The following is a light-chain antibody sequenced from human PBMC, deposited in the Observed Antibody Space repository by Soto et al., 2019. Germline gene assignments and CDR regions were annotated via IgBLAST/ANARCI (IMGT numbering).Light chain of an antibody. CDR1: ISNIGSNY. J-gene: IGLJ1*01. Sequence: QSVLTQPPSASGAPGQRVTISCSGSISNIGSNYVYWYQQLPGTAPKLLIYRNDQRPSGVPDRFSGSKSGTSASLAISGLRCEYEADYYCASGDDSLSSPFYVFGAGTKVTV. CDR2: RND. V-gene: IGLV1-47*01. CDR3: ASGDDSLSSPFYV.